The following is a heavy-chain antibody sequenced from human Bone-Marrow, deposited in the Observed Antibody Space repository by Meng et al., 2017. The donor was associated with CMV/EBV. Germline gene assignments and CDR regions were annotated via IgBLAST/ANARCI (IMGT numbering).Heavy chain of an antibody. J-gene: IGHJ3*02. Sequence: GESLKISCAASGFTFSSYSMNWVRQAPGKGLEWVSVIYSGGSTYYADSVKGRFTISRDNSKNTLYLQMNSLRAEDTAVYYCARSDYAYDAFDIWGQGTMVTVSS. V-gene: IGHV3-53*01. CDR3: ARSDYAYDAFDI. CDR1: GFTFSSYS. D-gene: IGHD4-17*01. CDR2: IYSGGST.